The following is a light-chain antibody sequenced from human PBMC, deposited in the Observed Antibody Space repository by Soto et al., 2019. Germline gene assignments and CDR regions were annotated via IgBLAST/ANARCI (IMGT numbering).Light chain of an antibody. Sequence: DIVMTQSPDSLAVSLGERAIISCTSSQSLFYSFNKKNYLAWYQHKPGQPPTLLISWASTRESGVPDRFSGSGSGTDFTLTISSLQAEDVAVYYCQQYFTSPSAFGQGTKVEIK. J-gene: IGKJ1*01. V-gene: IGKV4-1*01. CDR1: QSLFYSFNKKNY. CDR2: WAS. CDR3: QQYFTSPSA.